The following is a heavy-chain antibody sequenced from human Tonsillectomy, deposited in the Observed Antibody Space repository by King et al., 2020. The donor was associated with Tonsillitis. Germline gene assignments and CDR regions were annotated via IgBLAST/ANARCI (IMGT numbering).Heavy chain of an antibody. CDR3: AKSRGLLADAFDS. D-gene: IGHD2-21*01. CDR2: INDSGAST. CDR1: GFTFSSYA. J-gene: IGHJ4*02. Sequence: VQLVESGGGLVQPGGSQRLSCAASGFTFSSYAMSWVRQAPGKGLEWVSSINDSGASTFFADSVKGRFAISRDNSKNTLYLQMNSLRAEDTAVYYCAKSRGLLADAFDSWGQGTLVIVSS. V-gene: IGHV3-23*04.